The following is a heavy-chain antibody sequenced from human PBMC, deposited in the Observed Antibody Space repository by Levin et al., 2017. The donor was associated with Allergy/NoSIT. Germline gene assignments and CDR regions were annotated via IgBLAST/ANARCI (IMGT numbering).Heavy chain of an antibody. D-gene: IGHD1-26*01. CDR3: ARGGSGFFSPVDY. Sequence: PGGSLRLSCAASAFTFSSYAMHWVRQAPGKGLEWVAVISHDEKNTFYTDSVKGRFTVSRDNSRNTLYLQMNSLRAEDTAVYYCARGGSGFFSPVDYWGQGTQVTVSS. CDR2: ISHDEKNT. V-gene: IGHV3-30*04. CDR1: AFTFSSYA. J-gene: IGHJ4*02.